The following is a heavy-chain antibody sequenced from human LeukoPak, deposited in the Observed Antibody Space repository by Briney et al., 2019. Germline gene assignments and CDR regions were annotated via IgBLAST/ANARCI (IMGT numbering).Heavy chain of an antibody. CDR2: ISSSGSTI. CDR1: GFTFSDYY. Sequence: GGSLRLSCAVSGFTFSDYYMSWIRQAPGKGLEWVSYISSSGSTIYYADSVKGRFTVSRDDAKNSLYLQMNSLRAEDTAVYYCARDGDTYYYDSSGYYLDNWGQGTLVTVSS. V-gene: IGHV3-11*01. J-gene: IGHJ4*02. CDR3: ARDGDTYYYDSSGYYLDN. D-gene: IGHD3-22*01.